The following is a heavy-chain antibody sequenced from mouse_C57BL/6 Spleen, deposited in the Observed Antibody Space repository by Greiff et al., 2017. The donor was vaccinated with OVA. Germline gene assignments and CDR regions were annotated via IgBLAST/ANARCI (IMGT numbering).Heavy chain of an antibody. CDR1: GFSLTSYG. CDR2: IWSGGST. D-gene: IGHD1-1*01. Sequence: QVQLKESGPGLVQPSQSLSITCTVSGFSLTSYGVHWVRQSPGKGLEWLGVIWSGGSTDYNAAFISRLSISKDNSKSQVFFKMNSLQADDTAIYYCARKGDYGSSQYYFDDWGQGTTLTVSS. CDR3: ARKGDYGSSQYYFDD. J-gene: IGHJ2*01. V-gene: IGHV2-2*01.